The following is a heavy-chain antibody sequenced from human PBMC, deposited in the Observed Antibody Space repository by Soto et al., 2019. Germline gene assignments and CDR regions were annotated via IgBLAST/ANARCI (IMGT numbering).Heavy chain of an antibody. CDR1: GYTFTSHG. D-gene: IGHD2-2*01. CDR3: AREDCISTSCFFDY. Sequence: QVQLVQSGAEVKKPGASVKVSCKASGYTFTSHGVSWVRQAPGQGLEWMGWISASNVNTHYAQKFQGRVTVTTETSTSTAYMELRSLRSDDTAVYYCAREDCISTSCFFDYWGQGTLVTVSS. V-gene: IGHV1-18*01. CDR2: ISASNVNT. J-gene: IGHJ4*02.